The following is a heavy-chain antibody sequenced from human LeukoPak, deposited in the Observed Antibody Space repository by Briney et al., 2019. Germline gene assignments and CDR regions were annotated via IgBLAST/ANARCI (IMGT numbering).Heavy chain of an antibody. CDR3: AKIAITIFGVAKQNFNY. CDR1: GFTFSSYA. D-gene: IGHD3-3*01. J-gene: IGHJ4*02. V-gene: IGHV3-23*01. CDR2: ISGSGDNT. Sequence: GGSLRLSCAASGFTFSSYAMSWVRQAPGKGLEWVSVISGSGDNTDYADSVKGRFTISRDNSKNTLYLQMNSLRAEDTAVYYCAKIAITIFGVAKQNFNYWGQGTLVTVSS.